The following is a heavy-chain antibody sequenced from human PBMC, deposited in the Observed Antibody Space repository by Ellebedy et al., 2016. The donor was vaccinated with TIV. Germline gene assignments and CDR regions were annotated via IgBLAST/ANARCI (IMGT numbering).Heavy chain of an antibody. CDR2: ITESGGNT. V-gene: IGHV3-23*01. CDR1: GLTFSSHA. J-gene: IGHJ3*01. Sequence: PGGSLRLSCAASGLTFSSHAMSWVRQAPGKGQEWGSSITESGGNTYYADSVKGRFTISRDNSKDTLFLQMNSLRAEDTAIYFCARDPVGVEAAFDVWGQGTMVTVSS. D-gene: IGHD4-23*01. CDR3: ARDPVGVEAAFDV.